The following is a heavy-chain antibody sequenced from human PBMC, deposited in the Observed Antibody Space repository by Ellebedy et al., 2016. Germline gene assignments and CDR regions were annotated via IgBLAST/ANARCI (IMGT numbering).Heavy chain of an antibody. CDR2: INHSGST. D-gene: IGHD3/OR15-3a*01. J-gene: IGHJ6*03. CDR1: GGSFSGYY. V-gene: IGHV4-34*01. CDR3: ARVLDRYYYYYMDV. Sequence: GSLRLSXAVYGGSFSGYYWSWIRQPPGKGLEWIGEINHSGSTNYNPSLKSRVTMSVDTSKNQFSLKLSSVTAADTAVYYCARVLDRYYYYYMDVWGKGTTVTVSS.